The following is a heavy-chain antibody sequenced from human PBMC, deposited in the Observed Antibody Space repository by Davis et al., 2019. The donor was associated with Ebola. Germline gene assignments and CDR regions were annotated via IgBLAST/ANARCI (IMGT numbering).Heavy chain of an antibody. CDR2: IFWSDDK. CDR3: AHSTCPGYSTGWYPPDC. D-gene: IGHD6-19*01. V-gene: IGHV2-5*01. Sequence: SGPTLVKPTQTLTLTCTFSGFSLTTAGVGVAWIRQPPGKALEWLALIFWSDDKRYSPSLRSRLAISKDTSKNQVVLTMTNMDPVDTATYYCAHSTCPGYSTGWYPPDCWGQGTLVTVSS. J-gene: IGHJ4*02. CDR1: GFSLTTAGVG.